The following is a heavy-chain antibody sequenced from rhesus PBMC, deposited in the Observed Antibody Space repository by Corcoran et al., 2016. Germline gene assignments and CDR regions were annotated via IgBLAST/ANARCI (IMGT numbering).Heavy chain of an antibody. CDR1: GCSIRRTY. V-gene: IGHV4-147*01. Sequence: QVQLQESGPGLLTPSETLSLTCAVSGCSIRRTYCSWLRQSPATGLEWIGYIYGGRGSTSYNPALKSRVTSSTDTSKNQWSLKLSSVTAADTAVYDCARDPLAAATDDWGQGVLVTVSS. CDR2: IYGGRGST. J-gene: IGHJ4*01. D-gene: IGHD6-31*01. CDR3: ARDPLAAATDD.